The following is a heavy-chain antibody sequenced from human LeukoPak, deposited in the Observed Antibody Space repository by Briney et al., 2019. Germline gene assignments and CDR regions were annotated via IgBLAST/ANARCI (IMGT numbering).Heavy chain of an antibody. CDR2: TYYRSKWYN. J-gene: IGHJ5*02. D-gene: IGHD4-17*01. V-gene: IGHV6-1*01. CDR3: ARDYHDYGDRGVVFWFDP. Sequence: SQTLSLTCAISGDSVSSNSAAWNWIRQSPSRGLEWLGRTYYRSKWYNDYAVSVKSRITINPDTSKNQFSLQLNSVTPEDTAVYYCARDYHDYGDRGVVFWFDPWGQGTLVTVSS. CDR1: GDSVSSNSAA.